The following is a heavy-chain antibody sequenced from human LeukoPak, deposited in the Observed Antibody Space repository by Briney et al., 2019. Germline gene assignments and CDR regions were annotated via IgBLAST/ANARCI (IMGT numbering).Heavy chain of an antibody. Sequence: GESLKISCKGSGYSFTSYWIGWVRQMPGKGLEWMGIIYPGDSDTRYSPSFQDQVTISADKSISTAYLQWSSLKASDTAMYYCARHSGAYYYGSGSRNWYFDLWGRGTLVTVSS. CDR3: ARHSGAYYYGSGSRNWYFDL. J-gene: IGHJ2*01. D-gene: IGHD3-10*01. CDR2: IYPGDSDT. V-gene: IGHV5-51*01. CDR1: GYSFTSYW.